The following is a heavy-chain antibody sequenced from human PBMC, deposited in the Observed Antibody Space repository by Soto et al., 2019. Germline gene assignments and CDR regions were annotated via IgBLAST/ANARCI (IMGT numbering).Heavy chain of an antibody. CDR3: ARETTTVRGIINHFDY. CDR2: ILYRSTWSN. D-gene: IGHD3-10*01. J-gene: IGHJ4*02. CDR1: GDSVSSNNAA. Sequence: SQTLSLTCDISGDSVSSNNAAWNCIRHSPSRVLEWLGRILYRSTWSNDYAVSVKSRITITPDTSKNQFSLQLNSVTPEDTAVYYCARETTTVRGIINHFDYWGQGTLVTVSS. V-gene: IGHV6-1*01.